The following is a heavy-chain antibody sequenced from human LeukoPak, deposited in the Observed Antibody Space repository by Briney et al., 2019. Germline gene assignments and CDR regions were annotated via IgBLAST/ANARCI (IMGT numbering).Heavy chain of an antibody. CDR3: AKGPVPVIVVVTPDY. J-gene: IGHJ4*02. V-gene: IGHV3-20*04. Sequence: GGSLRLSCAASGFTFDDYGMSWVRQAPGKGLEWVSGINWNGGSTDYADSVKGRFTISRDNSKNTLYLQMNSLRAEDTAVYYCAKGPVPVIVVVTPDYWGQGTLVTVSS. D-gene: IGHD3-22*01. CDR1: GFTFDDYG. CDR2: INWNGGST.